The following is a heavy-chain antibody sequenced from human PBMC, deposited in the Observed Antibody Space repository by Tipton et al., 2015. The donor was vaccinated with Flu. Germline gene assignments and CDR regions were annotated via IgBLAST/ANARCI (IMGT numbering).Heavy chain of an antibody. CDR3: ARELRFLEGSMDV. V-gene: IGHV4-59*02. J-gene: IGHJ6*02. CDR1: GGSVSSNY. D-gene: IGHD3-3*01. CDR2: IFYRGTT. Sequence: TLSLTCTVSGGSVSSNYWIWIRQFPGKGLEWIGFIFYRGTTNYNPSLKSRVPISSDTSKNEFSLKLTSVTAADTAVYYCARELRFLEGSMDVWGQGATVTVSS.